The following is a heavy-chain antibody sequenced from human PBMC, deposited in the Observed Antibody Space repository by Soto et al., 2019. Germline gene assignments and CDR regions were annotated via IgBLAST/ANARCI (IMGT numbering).Heavy chain of an antibody. CDR1: GGTFSSYT. J-gene: IGHJ4*02. V-gene: IGHV1-69*08. D-gene: IGHD3-10*01. CDR3: ARDSRYYGSGSYPKTDPYHDY. Sequence: QVQLVQSGAEVKKPGSSVKVSCKASGGTFSSYTISWVRQAPGQGLEWMGRIIPILGIANYAQKFQGRVTITADKSTSTAYMELSSLRSEDTAVYYCARDSRYYGSGSYPKTDPYHDYWGQGTLVTVSS. CDR2: IIPILGIA.